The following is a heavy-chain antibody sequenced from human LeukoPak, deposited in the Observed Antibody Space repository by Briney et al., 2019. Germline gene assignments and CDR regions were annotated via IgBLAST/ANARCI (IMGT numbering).Heavy chain of an antibody. Sequence: ASVKVSCKASGYTFTGYYMHWVRQAPGQGLEWMGWINPNSGGTNYAQKFQGRVTMTRDTSISTAYMELSRLRSDDTAVYYCARRESNSWHFDYWGQGTLVTVSS. CDR3: ARRESNSWHFDY. D-gene: IGHD6-6*01. CDR2: INPNSGGT. V-gene: IGHV1-2*02. J-gene: IGHJ4*02. CDR1: GYTFTGYY.